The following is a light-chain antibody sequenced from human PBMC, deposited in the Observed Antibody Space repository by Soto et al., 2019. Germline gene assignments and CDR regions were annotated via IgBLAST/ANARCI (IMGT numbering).Light chain of an antibody. CDR2: GTP. J-gene: IGKJ5*01. Sequence: EQRAPLSCRSXQSLSSKYLAWYQPKPGKAPRLLIYXXSSGTPSRAFGVPDGIRGRSAVSDFPLTLSSDVSLPPAIYYCQQLGRYPCTFGQGTRLEIK. CDR3: QQLGRYPCT. CDR1: QSLSSKY. V-gene: IGKV3-20*01.